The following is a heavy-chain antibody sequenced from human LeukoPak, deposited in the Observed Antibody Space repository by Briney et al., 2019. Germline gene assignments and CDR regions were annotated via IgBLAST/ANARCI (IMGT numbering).Heavy chain of an antibody. V-gene: IGHV3-66*02. J-gene: IGHJ4*02. D-gene: IGHD3-10*01. CDR2: IYSGGST. CDR1: GFTVSSNY. CDR3: ARDLDRDFDY. Sequence: QPGGSLRLSCAASGFTVSSNYMSWVRQAPGKGPEWVSVIYSGGSTYYADSVKGRFTISRDNSKNTLYLQMNSLRAEDTAVYYCARDLDRDFDYWGQGTLVTVSS.